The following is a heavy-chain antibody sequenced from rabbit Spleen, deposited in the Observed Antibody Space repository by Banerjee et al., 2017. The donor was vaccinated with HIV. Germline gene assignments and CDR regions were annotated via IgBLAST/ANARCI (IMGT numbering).Heavy chain of an antibody. J-gene: IGHJ4*02. Sequence: QSLEESGGRLVTPGTPLTLTCTASGFSLSGYYMSWVRQAPGKGLEYIGIIGRYGHTYYANWANGRFTISKTSTTVDLKITSPTTEDTAAYFCARAVYGGYGGSDAEYIVYFDIWGPGTLVTVS. CDR3: ARAVYGGYGGSDAEYIVYFDI. CDR2: IGRYGHT. CDR1: GFSLSGYY. D-gene: IGHD2-1*01. V-gene: IGHV1S69*01.